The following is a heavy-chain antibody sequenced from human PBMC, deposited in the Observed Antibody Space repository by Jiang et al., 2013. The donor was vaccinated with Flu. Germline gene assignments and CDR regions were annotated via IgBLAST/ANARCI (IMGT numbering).Heavy chain of an antibody. V-gene: IGHV4-59*11. J-gene: IGHJ4*02. CDR3: VTGVGWLPDY. CDR1: GDAISSHY. CDR2: IHYSGTT. Sequence: LLKPSETLSLTCIVSGDAISSHYWNWIRQSPGKGLEWIGYIHYSGTTKYNPSLSSRVSISADTSQRQFSLKLSSVTAADTAVYYCVTGVGWLPDYWSQGTLVTVSS. D-gene: IGHD3-22*01.